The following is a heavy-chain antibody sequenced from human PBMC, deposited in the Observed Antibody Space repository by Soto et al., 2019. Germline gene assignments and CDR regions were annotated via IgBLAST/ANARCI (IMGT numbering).Heavy chain of an antibody. CDR2: IYYSGST. CDR3: ARYLDDSSGYYHDELYYFDY. CDR1: GGSISSSSYY. J-gene: IGHJ4*02. V-gene: IGHV4-39*01. D-gene: IGHD3-22*01. Sequence: PSETLSLTCTVSGGSISSSSYYWGWIRQPPGKGLEWIGSIYYSGSTYYNPSLKSRVTISVDTSKNQFSLKLSSVTAADTAVYYCARYLDDSSGYYHDELYYFDYWGRGTLVTVS.